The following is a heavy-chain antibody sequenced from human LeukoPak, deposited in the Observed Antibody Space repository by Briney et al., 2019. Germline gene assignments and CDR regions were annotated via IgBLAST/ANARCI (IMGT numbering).Heavy chain of an antibody. CDR3: ARSSYGDLWFDP. CDR1: GYTFTSYY. Sequence: EASVKVSCKASGYTFTSYYMHWVRQAPGQGLEWMGIINPSGGSTSYAQKFQGRVTMTRDMSTSTVYMELSSLRSEDTAVYYCARSSYGDLWFDPWGQGTLVTVSS. CDR2: INPSGGST. D-gene: IGHD4-17*01. J-gene: IGHJ5*02. V-gene: IGHV1-46*01.